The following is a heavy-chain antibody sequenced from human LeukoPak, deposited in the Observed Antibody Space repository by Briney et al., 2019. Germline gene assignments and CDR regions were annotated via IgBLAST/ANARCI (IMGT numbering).Heavy chain of an antibody. V-gene: IGHV3-66*01. CDR2: IYSGGYT. CDR3: ARDSGGSGRQMAYYFDY. Sequence: GGSLRLSCAASGFTVSRDYMTWVRQAPGKGLEWVSVIYSGGYTHYADSVEGRFTISRDDSKNTLYLQMSNLRAEDTAVYYCARDSGGSGRQMAYYFDYWGQGTLVTVSS. J-gene: IGHJ4*02. D-gene: IGHD3-10*01. CDR1: GFTVSRDY.